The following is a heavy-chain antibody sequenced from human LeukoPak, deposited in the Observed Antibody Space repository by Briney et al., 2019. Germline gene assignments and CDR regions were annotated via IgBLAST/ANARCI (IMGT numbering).Heavy chain of an antibody. CDR1: GYSFTSYW. J-gene: IGHJ3*02. CDR3: ARHPLYYYDSSGVPFDI. CDR2: IYPGDFDT. D-gene: IGHD3-22*01. Sequence: GESLKISCKGSGYSFTSYWIGWVRQMPGKGLEWMGIIYPGDFDTRYSPSFQGQVTISADKSISTAYLQWSSLKASDTAMYYCARHPLYYYDSSGVPFDIWGQGTMVTVSS. V-gene: IGHV5-51*01.